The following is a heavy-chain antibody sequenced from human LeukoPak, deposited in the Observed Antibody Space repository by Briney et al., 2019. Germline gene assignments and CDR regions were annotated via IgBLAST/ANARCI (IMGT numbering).Heavy chain of an antibody. D-gene: IGHD3-22*01. CDR2: IRQDGSVK. J-gene: IGHJ4*02. Sequence: PGGSLRLSCAASGFNFGTYWMSWVRQAPGKGLEWLANIRQDGSVKFYVDSVKGRFTISIDNAKSSLSLQMNSLRVEDTAVYYCASSHDSSGNDWGQGTLVTVSS. CDR1: GFNFGTYW. V-gene: IGHV3-7*01. CDR3: ASSHDSSGND.